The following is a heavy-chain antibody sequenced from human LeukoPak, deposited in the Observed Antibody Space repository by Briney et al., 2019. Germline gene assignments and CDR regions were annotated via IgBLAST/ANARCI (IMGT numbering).Heavy chain of an antibody. CDR2: IYYSGST. J-gene: IGHJ3*02. D-gene: IGHD3-22*01. CDR3: ARVVISGDAFDI. Sequence: PSETLSLTCTVSGGSISSYYWSWIRQPPGKGLEWIGYIYYSGSTYYNPSLKSRVTISVDTSKNQFSLKLSSVTAADTAVYYCARVVISGDAFDIWGQGTMVTVSS. CDR1: GGSISSYY. V-gene: IGHV4-59*08.